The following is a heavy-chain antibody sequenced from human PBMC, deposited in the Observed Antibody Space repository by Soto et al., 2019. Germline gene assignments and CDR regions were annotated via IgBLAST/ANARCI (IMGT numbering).Heavy chain of an antibody. CDR3: AAVVYGGNSGPHWFDP. Sequence: QLQLVQSGPEVKKPGTSVKVSCKASGFTFTSSAVQWVRQARGQRLEWIGWIVVGSGNTNYAQKFQERVTITRDMSTSTADMELSSLRSEDTAVYYCAAVVYGGNSGPHWFDPWGQGTLVTVSS. J-gene: IGHJ5*02. CDR2: IVVGSGNT. CDR1: GFTFTSSA. V-gene: IGHV1-58*01. D-gene: IGHD2-21*02.